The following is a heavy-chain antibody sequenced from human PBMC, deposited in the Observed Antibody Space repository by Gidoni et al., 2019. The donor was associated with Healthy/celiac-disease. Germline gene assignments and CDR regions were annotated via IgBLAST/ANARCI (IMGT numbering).Heavy chain of an antibody. Sequence: QVQLVQSGAEVKKPGSSVKVSCKASGGTFSSYAISWVRQAPGQGLEWMGGIIPIFGKANYAQKFQGRVTITADKSTSTAYMELSSLRSEDTAVYYCARRSTMVRGVITAAFDIWGQGTMVTVSS. J-gene: IGHJ3*02. V-gene: IGHV1-69*06. D-gene: IGHD3-10*01. CDR3: ARRSTMVRGVITAAFDI. CDR1: GGTFSSYA. CDR2: IIPIFGKA.